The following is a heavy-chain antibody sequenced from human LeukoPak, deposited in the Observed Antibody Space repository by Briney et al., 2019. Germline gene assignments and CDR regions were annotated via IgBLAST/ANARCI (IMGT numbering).Heavy chain of an antibody. J-gene: IGHJ6*02. CDR2: ISGSGAYI. Sequence: GGSLRLSCAASGSTFTTYTMNWVRQAPGKGLEWVSSISGSGAYIYYADSVKGRFTISRDNVKNSLYLQMNSLSAEDTALYYCGSRCRYCCCVYSGYGLDVWGQGTTVTVSS. D-gene: IGHD3-22*01. CDR3: GSRCRYCCCVYSGYGLDV. CDR1: GSTFTTYT. V-gene: IGHV3-21*01.